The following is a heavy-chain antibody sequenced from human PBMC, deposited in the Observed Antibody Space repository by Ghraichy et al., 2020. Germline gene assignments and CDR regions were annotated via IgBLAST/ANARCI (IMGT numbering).Heavy chain of an antibody. CDR1: GGSISSYY. D-gene: IGHD5-18*01. Sequence: SETLSLTCTVSGGSISSYYWSWIRQPPGKGLEWIGYIYYSGSTNYNPSLKSRVTISVDTSKNQFSLKLSSVTAADTAVYYCARDRRYSYGLHGRYYYYGMDVWGQGTTVTVSS. J-gene: IGHJ6*02. V-gene: IGHV4-59*12. CDR2: IYYSGST. CDR3: ARDRRYSYGLHGRYYYYGMDV.